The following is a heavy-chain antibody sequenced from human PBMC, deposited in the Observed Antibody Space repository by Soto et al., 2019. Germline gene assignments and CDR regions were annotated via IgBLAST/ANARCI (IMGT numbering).Heavy chain of an antibody. CDR2: INHSGST. CDR1: GGSFSGYY. D-gene: IGHD2-2*01. Sequence: QVQLQQWGAGLLKPSETLSLTCAVYGGSFSGYYWSWIRQPPGKGLEWIGEINHSGSTNYNPSLKSRVTISVDTSKNQFFLKLSSVTAADTAVYYCARGRVPGPWGQGTLVTVSS. V-gene: IGHV4-34*01. J-gene: IGHJ5*02. CDR3: ARGRVPGP.